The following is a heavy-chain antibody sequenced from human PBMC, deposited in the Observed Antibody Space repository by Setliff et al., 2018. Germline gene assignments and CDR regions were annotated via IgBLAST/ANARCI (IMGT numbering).Heavy chain of an antibody. CDR3: ARDYYGSGNDAFDI. CDR1: GGTFSSYA. D-gene: IGHD3-10*01. V-gene: IGHV1-18*01. Sequence: GASVKVSCKASGGTFSSYAISWVRQAPGQGLEWMGWISAYNGNTNYAQKLQGRVTMTTDTSTSTAYMELRSLRSDDTAVYYCARDYYGSGNDAFDIWGQGTMVTVSS. J-gene: IGHJ3*02. CDR2: ISAYNGNT.